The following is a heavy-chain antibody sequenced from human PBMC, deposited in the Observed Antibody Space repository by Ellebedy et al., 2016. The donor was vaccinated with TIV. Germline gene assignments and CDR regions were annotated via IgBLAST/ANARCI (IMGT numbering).Heavy chain of an antibody. J-gene: IGHJ2*01. CDR3: ARERNYYFDL. CDR1: GFTFSSYG. Sequence: GESLKISCVVSGFTFSSYGMHWVRQAPGKGLEWVAVIWYDGSNEYYADSVKGRFTISRDNSKNTLHLQMNSLKTEDTAVYYCARERNYYFDLWGRGTLVTVSS. V-gene: IGHV3-33*08. CDR2: IWYDGSNE. D-gene: IGHD1-7*01.